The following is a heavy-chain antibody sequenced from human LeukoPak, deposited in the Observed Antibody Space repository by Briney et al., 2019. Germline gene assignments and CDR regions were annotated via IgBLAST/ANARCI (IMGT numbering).Heavy chain of an antibody. D-gene: IGHD3-3*01. CDR3: ARFHAYDSTNYYGMDV. Sequence: GASVKVSCKASGYTFTGYYMHWVRQAPGQGLEWMGWISAYNGNTNYAQKLQGRVTMTTDTSTSTAYMELRSLRSGDTAVYYCARFHAYDSTNYYGMDVWGQGTTVTVSS. CDR2: ISAYNGNT. V-gene: IGHV1-18*04. CDR1: GYTFTGYY. J-gene: IGHJ6*02.